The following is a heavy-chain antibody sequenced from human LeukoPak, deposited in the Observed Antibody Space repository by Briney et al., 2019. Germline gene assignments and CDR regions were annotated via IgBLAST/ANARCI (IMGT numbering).Heavy chain of an antibody. CDR1: GGSISSGSYY. J-gene: IGHJ4*02. CDR2: IYYSGST. V-gene: IGHV4-61*01. D-gene: IGHD3-22*01. Sequence: PSETLSLTCTVSGGSISSGSYYWSWIRQPPGKGLEWIGYIYYSGSTNYNPSLKSRVTISVDTSKNQFSLKLSSVTAADTAVYYCARESASSGYYLFDYWGQGTLVTVSS. CDR3: ARESASSGYYLFDY.